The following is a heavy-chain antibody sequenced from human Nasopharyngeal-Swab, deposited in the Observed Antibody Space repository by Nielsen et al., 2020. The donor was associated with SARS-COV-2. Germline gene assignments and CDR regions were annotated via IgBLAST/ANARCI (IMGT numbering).Heavy chain of an antibody. Sequence: GESLKISCAASGFTFSSYAMSWVRPAPGKGLEWVSAISGSGGSTYYADSVKGRFTISRDNSKNTLYLQMNSLRAEDTAVYYCAKDRRYSSGWDINYGMDVWGQGTTVTVSS. V-gene: IGHV3-23*01. CDR3: AKDRRYSSGWDINYGMDV. D-gene: IGHD6-19*01. J-gene: IGHJ6*02. CDR1: GFTFSSYA. CDR2: ISGSGGST.